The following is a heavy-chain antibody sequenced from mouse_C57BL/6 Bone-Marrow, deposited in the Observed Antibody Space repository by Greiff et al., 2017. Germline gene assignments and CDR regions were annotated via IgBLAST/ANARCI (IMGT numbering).Heavy chain of an antibody. Sequence: QVQLQQSGAELVKPGASVKLSCKASGYTFTSYWMQWVKQRPGQGLEWIGEIDPSDSYTNYNQKFKGKATLTVDTSSSTAYMQLSSLTSEDSAVYYCARQGDYDVLLAMDYWGKGTSVTVSS. CDR2: IDPSDSYT. CDR1: GYTFTSYW. CDR3: ARQGDYDVLLAMDY. J-gene: IGHJ4*01. V-gene: IGHV1-50*01. D-gene: IGHD2-4*01.